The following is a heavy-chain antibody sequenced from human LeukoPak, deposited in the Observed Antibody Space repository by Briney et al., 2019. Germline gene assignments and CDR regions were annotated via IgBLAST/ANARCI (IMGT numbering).Heavy chain of an antibody. CDR3: ARDNHQLLLNWFDP. J-gene: IGHJ5*02. V-gene: IGHV3-7*01. D-gene: IGHD2-15*01. CDR2: IKQGGSEK. CDR1: GFTFSSYW. Sequence: GGSLRLSCAASGFTFSSYWMSWVRQAPGKGLEWVSNIKQGGSEKYYVDSVKGRFTISRDNAKNSLYLQMNSLRAEDTAVYYCARDNHQLLLNWFDPWAQGPLVPVSS.